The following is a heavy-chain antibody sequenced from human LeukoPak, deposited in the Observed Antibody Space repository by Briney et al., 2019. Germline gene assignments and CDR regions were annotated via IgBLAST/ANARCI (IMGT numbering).Heavy chain of an antibody. D-gene: IGHD3-3*01. J-gene: IGHJ4*02. CDR1: GFTFSTYA. CDR2: ISGSGGST. Sequence: GGSLRLSCAASGFTFSTYAMSWVRQAPGKGLEWVSTISGSGGSTYYADSVKGRFTISRDNSKNTLYLQMNSLRADDTAVYYCAKSPLRTRILLDYWGQGTLVTVSS. V-gene: IGHV3-23*01. CDR3: AKSPLRTRILLDY.